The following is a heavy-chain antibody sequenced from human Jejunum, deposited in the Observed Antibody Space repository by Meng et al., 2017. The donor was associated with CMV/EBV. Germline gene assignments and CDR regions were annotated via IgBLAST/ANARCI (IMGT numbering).Heavy chain of an antibody. CDR2: IYYGGNT. D-gene: IGHD2-8*02. CDR1: GGSISSSIYY. CDR3: ARRLPRWGTDV. Sequence: VAGGSISSSIYYGGWIRQPPGKGLEWVGSIYYGGNTYYNPSLESRVTISVDTSKNQLSLNLNSVTAADTAVYYCARRLPRWGTDVWGQGTTVTVSS. V-gene: IGHV4-39*07. J-gene: IGHJ6*02.